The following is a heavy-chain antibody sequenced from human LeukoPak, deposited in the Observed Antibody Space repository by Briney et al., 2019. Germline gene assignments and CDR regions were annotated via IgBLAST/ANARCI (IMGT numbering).Heavy chain of an antibody. J-gene: IGHJ3*02. CDR3: ARLILLWFGELDAFDI. D-gene: IGHD3-10*01. CDR1: GGSFSGYY. CDR2: INHSGST. Sequence: SETLSLTCAVYGGSFSGYYWSWIRQPPGKGLEWIGEINHSGSTNYNPSLKSRVTISVDTSISTAYLQWSSLKASDTAMYYCARLILLWFGELDAFDIWGQGTMVTVSS. V-gene: IGHV4-34*01.